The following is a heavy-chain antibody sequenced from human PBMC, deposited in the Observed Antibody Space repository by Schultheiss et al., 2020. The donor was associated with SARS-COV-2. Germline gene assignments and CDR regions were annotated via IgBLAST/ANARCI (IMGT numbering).Heavy chain of an antibody. D-gene: IGHD7-27*01. Sequence: GESLKISCAASGFTFSSYAMHWVRQAPGKGLEWVSSISSSSSYIYYADSVKGRFTISRDNAKKLLYLQMNSLRAGDTAVYYCANSFQLGISDYWGQGTLVTVSS. V-gene: IGHV3-21*04. CDR1: GFTFSSYA. J-gene: IGHJ4*02. CDR3: ANSFQLGISDY. CDR2: ISSSSSYI.